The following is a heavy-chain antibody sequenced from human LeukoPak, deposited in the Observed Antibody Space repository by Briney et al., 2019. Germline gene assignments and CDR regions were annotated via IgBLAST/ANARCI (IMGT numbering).Heavy chain of an antibody. Sequence: GGSLRLSCAASGFTFSSYAMHWVRQAPGKGLEWVGFIRYDGSNEYYGDSVKGRFTISRDNSKNILYLQMNSLTPDDTAMYYCAKGSGNYFTDYWGQGTLVTVSS. CDR2: IRYDGSNE. CDR3: AKGSGNYFTDY. D-gene: IGHD1-26*01. V-gene: IGHV3-30*02. J-gene: IGHJ4*02. CDR1: GFTFSSYA.